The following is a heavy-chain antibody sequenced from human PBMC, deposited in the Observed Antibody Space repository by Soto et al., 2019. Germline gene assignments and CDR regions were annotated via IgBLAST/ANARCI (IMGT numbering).Heavy chain of an antibody. CDR3: ARSHLGSDLYPLEPFDP. J-gene: IGHJ5*02. V-gene: IGHV6-1*01. CDR1: GDSVSSNSAA. Sequence: SPTLSLTCAISGDSVSSNSAAWNWIRQSPSRGLEWLGRTYYRSKWYNDYAISVKRRITINPDTSKNQFSLQLNSVLPEDTAVYYCARSHLGSDLYPLEPFDPWGQVTLVTVSS. D-gene: IGHD1-1*01. CDR2: TYYRSKWYN.